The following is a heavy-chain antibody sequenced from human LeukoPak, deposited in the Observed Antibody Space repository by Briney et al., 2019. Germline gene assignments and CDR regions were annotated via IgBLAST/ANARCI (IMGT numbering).Heavy chain of an antibody. D-gene: IGHD2-15*01. J-gene: IGHJ4*02. CDR1: GFTFSNYA. CDR3: ARTSCSGGSCNLDF. Sequence: KPGGSLRLSCTASGFTFSNYAMSWVRQAPGKGLEWLSYMSGRRNNFINYAESVKGRFTISRDNARNSLYLQMNSLRAEDTAVYYCARTSCSGGSCNLDFWGQGALVTVSS. CDR2: MSGRRNNFI. V-gene: IGHV3-11*03.